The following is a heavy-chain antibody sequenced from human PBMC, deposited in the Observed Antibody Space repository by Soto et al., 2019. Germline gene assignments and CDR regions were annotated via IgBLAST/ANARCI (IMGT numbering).Heavy chain of an antibody. V-gene: IGHV1-69*12. Sequence: QVQLVQSGAEVKKPGSSVKVSCKASGGTFTTSAISWVRQAPGQGLEWMGGIIPIFSTADYAQKFQGRVTITADDSTTTAYMELSSLRSEDTAVYYCARDRPRENYGGNYYYEMDVWGQGTTVTVSS. D-gene: IGHD4-17*01. CDR2: IIPIFSTA. CDR1: GGTFTTSA. CDR3: ARDRPRENYGGNYYYEMDV. J-gene: IGHJ6*02.